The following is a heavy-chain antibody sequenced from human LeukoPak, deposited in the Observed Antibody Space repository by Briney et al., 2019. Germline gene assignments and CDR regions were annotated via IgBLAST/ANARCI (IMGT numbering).Heavy chain of an antibody. CDR2: INPDNGGT. D-gene: IGHD2-2*01. CDR1: GYTLTDYY. J-gene: IGHJ5*02. Sequence: AASVKVSCRASGYTLTDYYIHWVRQAPGQGLEWMGWINPDNGGTNYAQKFQGRVTMTRDTSIRTVYMDLSRLRSDDTAVFYCTREARVGNWFDPWGQGTQVTVSS. V-gene: IGHV1-2*02. CDR3: TREARVGNWFDP.